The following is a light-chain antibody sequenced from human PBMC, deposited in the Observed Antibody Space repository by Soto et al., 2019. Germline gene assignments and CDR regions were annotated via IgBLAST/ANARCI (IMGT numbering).Light chain of an antibody. CDR2: DAS. Sequence: DIQMNPSPSSLSASVGDRVSITCPASQDISNYLNWYQQKPGKAPKLLIYDASNLETGGPSRFSGSGSGTDFTFTISSLQPEDSARYYCQQDGNLPLTFGGGTKVEIK. CDR1: QDISNY. V-gene: IGKV1-33*01. CDR3: QQDGNLPLT. J-gene: IGKJ4*01.